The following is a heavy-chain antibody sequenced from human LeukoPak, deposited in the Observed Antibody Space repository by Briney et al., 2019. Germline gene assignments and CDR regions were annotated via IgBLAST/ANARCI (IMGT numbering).Heavy chain of an antibody. CDR2: IYVSGDT. CDR3: ARDRLQYFDY. D-gene: IGHD3-16*01. Sequence: PGGSLRLSCAASGFTVSDFYMSWARQAPGKGLEWVSLIYVSGDTYYTDSVKGRFTISRDTSENTLYLQMNSLRVEDTAVYYCARDRLQYFDYWGQGTLVTVSS. V-gene: IGHV3-53*01. J-gene: IGHJ4*02. CDR1: GFTVSDFY.